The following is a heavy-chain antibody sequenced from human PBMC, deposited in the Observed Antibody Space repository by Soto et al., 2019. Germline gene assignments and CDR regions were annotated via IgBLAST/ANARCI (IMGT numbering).Heavy chain of an antibody. CDR2: ISYDGSNK. Sequence: GGSLRLSCAASGFTFSSYAMHWVRQAPGKGLEWVAVISYDGSNKYYADSVKGRFTISRDNSKNTLYLQMNSLRAEDTAVYYCARVFEIQLWSYFDYCGQGPLVTVYS. CDR3: ARVFEIQLWSYFDY. D-gene: IGHD5-18*01. CDR1: GFTFSSYA. J-gene: IGHJ4*02. V-gene: IGHV3-30-3*01.